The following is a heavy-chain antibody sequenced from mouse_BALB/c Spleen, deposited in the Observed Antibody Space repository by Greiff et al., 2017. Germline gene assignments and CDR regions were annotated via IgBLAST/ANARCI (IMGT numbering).Heavy chain of an antibody. CDR1: GFTFSSFG. Sequence: EVQVVESGGGLVQPGGSRKLSCAASGFTFSSFGMHWVRQAPEKGLEWVAYISSGSSTIYYADTVKGRFTISRDNPKNTLFLQMTSLRSEDTAMYYCASDRRFAYWGQGTLVTVSA. J-gene: IGHJ3*01. V-gene: IGHV5-17*02. CDR3: ASDRRFAY. CDR2: ISSGSSTI.